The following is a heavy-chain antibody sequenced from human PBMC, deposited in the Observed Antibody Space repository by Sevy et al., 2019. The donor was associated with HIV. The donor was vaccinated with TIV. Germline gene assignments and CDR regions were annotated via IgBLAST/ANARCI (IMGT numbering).Heavy chain of an antibody. D-gene: IGHD2-2*01. CDR3: ARSKTPDIVVVPAAIGFDY. CDR2: IYYSGST. Sequence: SETLSLTCTVSGGSISSYYWSWIRQPPGKGLEWIGYIYYSGSTNYNPSLKSRVTISVDTSKNQFSLMLSSVTAADTAVYYCARSKTPDIVVVPAAIGFDYWGQGTLVTVSS. J-gene: IGHJ4*02. V-gene: IGHV4-59*01. CDR1: GGSISSYY.